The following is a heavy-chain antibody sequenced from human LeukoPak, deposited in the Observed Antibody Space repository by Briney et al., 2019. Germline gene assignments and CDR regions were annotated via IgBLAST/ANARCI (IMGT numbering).Heavy chain of an antibody. CDR2: ITGGGGTI. Sequence: GGSLRLSCAASGFTFSTYAMSWVRQAPGKGLEWVSAITGGGGTIYYADSVKGRFTISRDNSKNTLYLQMNSLRAEDTAVYYCAISSSPYWGQGTLVTVSS. J-gene: IGHJ4*02. CDR3: AISSSPY. V-gene: IGHV3-23*01. D-gene: IGHD6-6*01. CDR1: GFTFSTYA.